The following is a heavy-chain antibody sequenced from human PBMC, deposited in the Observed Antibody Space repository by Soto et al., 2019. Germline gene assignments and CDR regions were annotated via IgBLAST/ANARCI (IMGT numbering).Heavy chain of an antibody. J-gene: IGHJ4*02. Sequence: QVQLVQSGAEVKKPGSSVKVSCKASGGTFSSYAISWVRQAPGQGLERMGGIIPIFGTANYAQKFQGRVTITADKSTSTAYMELSSLRSEDTAVYYCATRANYGYCSGGSCYSFDYWGQGTLVTVSS. CDR1: GGTFSSYA. D-gene: IGHD2-15*01. V-gene: IGHV1-69*06. CDR2: IIPIFGTA. CDR3: ATRANYGYCSGGSCYSFDY.